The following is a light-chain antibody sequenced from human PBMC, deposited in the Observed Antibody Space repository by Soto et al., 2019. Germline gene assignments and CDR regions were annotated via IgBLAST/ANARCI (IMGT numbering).Light chain of an antibody. CDR1: QSISNW. CDR2: KAS. Sequence: DLQMTQSPSTLSASVGDRVTITCRASQSISNWLAWYQQKPVTAPNLLIYKASTLQSGVPSRFSGSGSGTEFTLTISSLQPDDSATYYCQQYSDNWTFGQGTKVEIK. J-gene: IGKJ1*01. V-gene: IGKV1-5*03. CDR3: QQYSDNWT.